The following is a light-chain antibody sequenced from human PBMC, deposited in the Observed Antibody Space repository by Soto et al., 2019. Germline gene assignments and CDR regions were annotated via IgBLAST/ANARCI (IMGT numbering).Light chain of an antibody. CDR1: SSNIGGNT. CDR3: SSWDVILNGYV. J-gene: IGLJ1*01. Sequence: QSVLTQPPSTSGTPGQRVTISCSGSSSNIGGNTVTWYQQLPGAAPKLLIFSNSLRPSGIPDRFSGSKSGTSASLAISALQSEDEADYYCSSWDVILNGYVFGTGTKVTGL. V-gene: IGLV1-44*01. CDR2: SNS.